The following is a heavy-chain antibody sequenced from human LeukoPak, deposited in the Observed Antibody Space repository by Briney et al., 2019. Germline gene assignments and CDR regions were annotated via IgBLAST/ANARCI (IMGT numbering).Heavy chain of an antibody. CDR2: ISSSSSYT. J-gene: IGHJ4*02. CDR1: GFTFSDYY. Sequence: GGSLRLSCAASGFTFSDYYMSWIRQAPGKGLEWVSYISSSSSYTNYADSVKGRFTTSRDNAKKSLYLQMNSLRAEDTAVYYCAREGSYDSTGYYYGYWGQGTLVTVSS. V-gene: IGHV3-11*06. D-gene: IGHD3-22*01. CDR3: AREGSYDSTGYYYGY.